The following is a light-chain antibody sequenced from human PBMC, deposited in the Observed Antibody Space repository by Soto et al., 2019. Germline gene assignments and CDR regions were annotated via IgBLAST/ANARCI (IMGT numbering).Light chain of an antibody. CDR2: DAS. CDR3: QQRSNWLFT. J-gene: IGKJ3*01. CDR1: QSLTNY. V-gene: IGKV3-11*01. Sequence: EIVLTQSPATLSLSPGDRATLSCRASQSLTNYLAWYQHKPGQAPRLLIYDASNRATGIPARFSGSGSGTDFTLTISSLEPEDFAVYYCQQRSNWLFTFGPGTKVDIK.